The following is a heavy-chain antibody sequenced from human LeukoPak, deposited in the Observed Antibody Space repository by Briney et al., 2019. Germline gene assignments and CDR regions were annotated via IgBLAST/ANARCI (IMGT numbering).Heavy chain of an antibody. CDR1: GGSISSYY. D-gene: IGHD3-22*01. Sequence: KASETLSLTCTASGGSISSYYWSWIRQPPGKGLEWIGYIYYSGSTNYNPSLKSRVTISVDTSKNQFSLKLSSVTAADTAVYYCARTVDSSGYYLAYDYWGQGTLVTVSS. CDR2: IYYSGST. V-gene: IGHV4-59*08. CDR3: ARTVDSSGYYLAYDY. J-gene: IGHJ4*02.